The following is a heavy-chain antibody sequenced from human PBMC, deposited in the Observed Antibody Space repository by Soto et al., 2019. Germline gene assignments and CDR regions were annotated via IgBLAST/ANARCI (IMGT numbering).Heavy chain of an antibody. CDR2: IYHSGST. CDR3: ARALRYFDWESYYFDY. Sequence: PSETLSLTCAFSGCSISSSNWWSWVRQPPGKGLEWIGEIYHSGSTSYNPSLKSRVTISVDKSKNQFSLRLSSVTAADTAVYYCARALRYFDWESYYFDYWGQGTLVTVSS. V-gene: IGHV4-4*02. D-gene: IGHD3-9*01. J-gene: IGHJ4*02. CDR1: GCSISSSNW.